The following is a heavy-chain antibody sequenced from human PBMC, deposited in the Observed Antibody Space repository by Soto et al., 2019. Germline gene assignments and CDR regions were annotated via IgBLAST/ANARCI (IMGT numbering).Heavy chain of an antibody. V-gene: IGHV1-69*13. J-gene: IGHJ6*02. CDR3: ARPSAAGTWYYYYGMDV. D-gene: IGHD6-13*01. CDR1: GGTFSSYA. Sequence: GASVKVSCKASGGTFSSYAISWVRQAPGQGLEWMGGIIPIFGTANYAQKFQGRVTFTADESTSTAYMELSSLRSEDTAVYYCARPSAAGTWYYYYGMDVWGQGTTVTVSS. CDR2: IIPIFGTA.